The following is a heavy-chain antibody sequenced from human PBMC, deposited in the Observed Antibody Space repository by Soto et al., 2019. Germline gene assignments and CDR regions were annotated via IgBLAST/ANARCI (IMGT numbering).Heavy chain of an antibody. CDR1: DGSVSSGSYY. D-gene: IGHD5-12*01. CDR3: ARDSLALFDS. V-gene: IGHV4-61*01. CDR2: IYSSGST. J-gene: IGHJ4*02. Sequence: SETLSLTCTVSDGSVSSGSYYWTWIRQPPGKGLEWIGYIYSSGSTLYNPSLKSRVIIPVDTSMNQFSLKLSSVTAADTAVYYCARDSLALFDSWGQGTLVTVSS.